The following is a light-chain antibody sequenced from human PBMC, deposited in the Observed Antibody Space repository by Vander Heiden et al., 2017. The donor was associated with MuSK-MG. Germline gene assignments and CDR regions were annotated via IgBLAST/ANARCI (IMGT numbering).Light chain of an antibody. CDR2: DAS. Sequence: DIQMTHSPSTLSASVGDRVTITCRASQSISSWLAWYQQKPGKAPKLLIYDASSLESGVPSRFSGSGSGTEFTLTISSLHPDDFATYYCQQYNSYPFTFGHGTKVXIK. CDR3: QQYNSYPFT. J-gene: IGKJ3*01. V-gene: IGKV1-5*01. CDR1: QSISSW.